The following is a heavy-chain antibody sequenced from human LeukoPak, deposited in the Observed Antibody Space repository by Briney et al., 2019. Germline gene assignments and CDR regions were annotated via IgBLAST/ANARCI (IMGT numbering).Heavy chain of an antibody. CDR1: GFTFSSYA. Sequence: GRSLRLSCAASGFTFSSYAMHWVRQAPGKGLEWVAVISYDGSNKYYADSVKGRFTISRDNSKNTLYLQMNSLRAEDTAVYYCAGRVATTPYYYYGVDVWGQGTTVTVSS. CDR3: AGRVATTPYYYYGVDV. D-gene: IGHD5-12*01. V-gene: IGHV3-30-3*01. CDR2: ISYDGSNK. J-gene: IGHJ6*02.